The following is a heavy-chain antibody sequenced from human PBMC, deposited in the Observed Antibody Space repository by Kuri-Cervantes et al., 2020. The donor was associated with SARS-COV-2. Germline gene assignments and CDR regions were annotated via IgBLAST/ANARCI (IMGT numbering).Heavy chain of an antibody. CDR2: VSWNGSRT. J-gene: IGHJ3*02. D-gene: IGHD6-13*01. V-gene: IGHV3-35*01. CDR3: VNIAAAGLGRVGDGFDI. CDR1: GFTFSNSD. Sequence: GGFLRPPFEASGFTFSNSDMNWVRQAPGRGLEWVSGVSWNGSRTHYADSVKGRFTISRDNSKNTLYLQMSSLRAEDTAVYYCVNIAAAGLGRVGDGFDIWGQGTMVTVSS.